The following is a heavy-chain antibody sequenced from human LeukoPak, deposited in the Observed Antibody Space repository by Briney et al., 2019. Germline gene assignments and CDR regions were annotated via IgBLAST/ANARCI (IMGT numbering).Heavy chain of an antibody. J-gene: IGHJ4*02. Sequence: GGSLRLSCAASGFTFSDYYMSWIRQAPGKGLEWVSYISSSGSTIYYADSVKGRFTISRDNAKNSLYLQMNSLRAEDTAVYYCARADRAYYYDSSGTFDYWGQGTLVTVSS. CDR1: GFTFSDYY. CDR3: ARADRAYYYDSSGTFDY. D-gene: IGHD3-22*01. CDR2: ISSSGSTI. V-gene: IGHV3-11*01.